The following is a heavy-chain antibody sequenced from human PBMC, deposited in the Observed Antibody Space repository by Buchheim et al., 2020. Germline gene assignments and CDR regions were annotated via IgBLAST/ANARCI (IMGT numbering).Heavy chain of an antibody. CDR1: GFTFSSYG. J-gene: IGHJ4*02. D-gene: IGHD1-26*01. V-gene: IGHV3-30*18. Sequence: QVQLVESGGGVVQPGRSLRLSCAASGFTFSSYGMHWVRQAPGKGLEWVAVISYDGSNKYYADSVKGRFTISRANSKNTLYLQMNSLRAEDTAVYYCAKDFGWELLDYYFDYWGQGTL. CDR3: AKDFGWELLDYYFDY. CDR2: ISYDGSNK.